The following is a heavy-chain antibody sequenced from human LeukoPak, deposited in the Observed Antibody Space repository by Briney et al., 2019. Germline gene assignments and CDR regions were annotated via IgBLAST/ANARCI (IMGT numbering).Heavy chain of an antibody. CDR1: RGTFSRYA. J-gene: IGHJ6*03. CDR2: TILILGKA. CDR3: ARQYCGRDCSVRDYYYYMDV. Sequence: GSSVTVPCKPSRGTFSRYAISWVRQAPRQELHWMGGTILILGKANHAQKFQGRVTITTDESTSTAYMELSSLTSADTAVYSCARQYCGRDCSVRDYYYYMDVWGKGTTVTVSS. D-gene: IGHD2-21*02. V-gene: IGHV1-69*05.